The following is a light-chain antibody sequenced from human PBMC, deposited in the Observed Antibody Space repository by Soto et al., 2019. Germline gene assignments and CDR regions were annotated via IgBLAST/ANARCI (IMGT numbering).Light chain of an antibody. V-gene: IGKV3-20*01. CDR3: QQYGSSPLT. CDR2: GAS. Sequence: ENVSTQSPGTLSLSPGERATLSCRASQSVSNNYLAWYQQKPGQAPRLLIYGASNRATGIPDRFSGSGSGTDFTLTINSLEPEDFAVYYCQQYGSSPLTFGGGTKVDIK. CDR1: QSVSNNY. J-gene: IGKJ4*01.